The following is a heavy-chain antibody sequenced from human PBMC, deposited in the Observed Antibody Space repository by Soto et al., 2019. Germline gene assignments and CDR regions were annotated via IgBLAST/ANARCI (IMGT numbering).Heavy chain of an antibody. Sequence: QVQLQESGPGLVKPSETLSLTCTVSGGSISSYYWSWIRQPPGKGLEWIGYIYYSGSTNYNPSLKSRVTISVDTSKNQCSLKLSSVTAADTAVYYCAREGRYGSGIGASYYYYYYMDVWGKGTTVTVSS. D-gene: IGHD3-10*01. CDR1: GGSISSYY. J-gene: IGHJ6*03. V-gene: IGHV4-59*01. CDR2: IYYSGST. CDR3: AREGRYGSGIGASYYYYYYMDV.